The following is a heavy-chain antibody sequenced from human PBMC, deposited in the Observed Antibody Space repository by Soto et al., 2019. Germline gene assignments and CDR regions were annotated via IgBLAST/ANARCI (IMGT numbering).Heavy chain of an antibody. CDR2: IYYSGST. Sequence: QVQLQESGPGLVKPSETLSLTCTVSGGSISSYYWSWIRQPPGKGLEWIGYIYYSGSTNYNPSLKSRVTISVDTSKNPFSLKLSSVTAADTAVYYCARVDYDILTGYPAPRGYGMDVWGQGTTVTVSS. CDR3: ARVDYDILTGYPAPRGYGMDV. CDR1: GGSISSYY. J-gene: IGHJ6*02. V-gene: IGHV4-59*01. D-gene: IGHD3-9*01.